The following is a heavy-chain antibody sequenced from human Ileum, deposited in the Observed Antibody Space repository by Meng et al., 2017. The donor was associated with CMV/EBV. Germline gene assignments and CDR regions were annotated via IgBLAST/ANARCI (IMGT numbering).Heavy chain of an antibody. V-gene: IGHV6-1*01. J-gene: IGHJ4*02. Sequence: QVQLNPSGPGPVKASQTLSLTCAGDSVSISTESWNWIRQSPSRGLEWLGRTWYGSKWYYEYAVSVKSRITIIPDTSQNQISLQLNSVTPDDTAVYYCTYGWPLKYWGQGSLVTVSS. CDR2: TWYGSKWYY. CDR3: TYGWPLKY. CDR1: DSVSISTES. D-gene: IGHD3-10*01.